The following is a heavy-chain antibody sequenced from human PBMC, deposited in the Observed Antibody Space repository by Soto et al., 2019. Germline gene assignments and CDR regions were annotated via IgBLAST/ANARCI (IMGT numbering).Heavy chain of an antibody. CDR3: VKYTVTEDLGES. J-gene: IGHJ5*02. CDR1: GFTFSSYA. D-gene: IGHD3-16*01. V-gene: IGHV3-23*01. Sequence: EVQLLESGGDVVRPGGSLRLSCAASGFTFSSYAMGWVRQAPGKGLEWVAGVSRAGTYTFYADSVRGRFSFSRDNSRDKVDLYMNALRGDDTAVYFCVKYTVTEDLGESWGQGTLVSVSS. CDR2: VSRAGTYT.